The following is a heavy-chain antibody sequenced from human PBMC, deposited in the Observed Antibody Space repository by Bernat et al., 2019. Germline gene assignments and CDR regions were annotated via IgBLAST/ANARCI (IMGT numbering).Heavy chain of an antibody. Sequence: FFGFSLSTSGVGVGWIRQPPGKALEWLALIYWDDDKRYSPSLKSRLTITKDTSKNQVVLTMTNMDPVDTATYYCAHGYSYCGGDCYVYFDYWDQGTLVTVSS. D-gene: IGHD2-21*02. CDR1: GFSLSTSGVG. CDR2: IYWDDDK. CDR3: AHGYSYCGGDCYVYFDY. V-gene: IGHV2-5*02. J-gene: IGHJ4*02.